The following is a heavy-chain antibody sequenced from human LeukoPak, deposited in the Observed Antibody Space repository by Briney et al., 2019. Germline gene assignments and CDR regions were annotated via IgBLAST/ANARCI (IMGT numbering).Heavy chain of an antibody. CDR2: ISSSGSTI. J-gene: IGHJ4*02. CDR1: GFTFSSYE. D-gene: IGHD5-24*01. CDR3: AREGRDGYNARYFDY. Sequence: GGSLRLSCAASGFTFSSYEMNWVRQAPGKGLEWVSYISSSGSTIYYADSVKGRFTISRDNAKNSLYLQMNSLRAEDTAVYYCAREGRDGYNARYFDYWGQGTLVTVSS. V-gene: IGHV3-48*03.